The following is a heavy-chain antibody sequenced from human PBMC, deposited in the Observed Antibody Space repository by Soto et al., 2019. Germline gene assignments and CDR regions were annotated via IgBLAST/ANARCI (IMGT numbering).Heavy chain of an antibody. CDR2: IFYGGST. V-gene: IGHV4-61*01. D-gene: IGHD2-21*01. CDR1: ACSISRSSYY. Sequence: SETLSLTCTFSACSISRSSYYCSWIREPPGKGLEWVWYIFYGGSTHYNPSLQSRLSLSVDASKNEFSLRLSSVSPADTALYYCAREHMGLQRSGALDIWGRGTMVTVSS. J-gene: IGHJ3*02. CDR3: AREHMGLQRSGALDI.